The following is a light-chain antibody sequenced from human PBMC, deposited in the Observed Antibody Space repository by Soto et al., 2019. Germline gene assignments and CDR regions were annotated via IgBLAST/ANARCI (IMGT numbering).Light chain of an antibody. CDR2: GAS. CDR3: QQYGSSPLIS. Sequence: LTQSPGTLSLSPGESATLACRASQTVSITYLTWYQQKPGQAPRLLIFGASKRATGIPDRFSGSGSGRDFTLTISGLEPEDFAVYYCQQYGSSPLISFGQGTRLEI. J-gene: IGKJ5*01. CDR1: QTVSITY. V-gene: IGKV3-20*01.